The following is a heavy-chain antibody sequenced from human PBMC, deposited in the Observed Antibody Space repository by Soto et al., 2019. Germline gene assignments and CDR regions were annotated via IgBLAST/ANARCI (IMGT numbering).Heavy chain of an antibody. V-gene: IGHV4-34*01. Sequence: SETLSLTCAVYGGSFSGYYWSWIRQPPGKGLEWIGEINHSGSTNYNPSLKSRVTISVDTSKNQFSLKLSSVTAADTAVYYCARELYSSGWYYHYYGLDVWGQGTTVTVSS. J-gene: IGHJ6*02. CDR2: INHSGST. CDR1: GGSFSGYY. CDR3: ARELYSSGWYYHYYGLDV. D-gene: IGHD6-19*01.